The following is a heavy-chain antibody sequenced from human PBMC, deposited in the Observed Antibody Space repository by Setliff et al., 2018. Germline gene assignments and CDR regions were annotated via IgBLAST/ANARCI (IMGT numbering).Heavy chain of an antibody. J-gene: IGHJ4*02. CDR1: GASISSGNDF. CDR2: IYTNGGT. Sequence: PSETLSLTCSVSGASISSGNDFWNWIRQPAGKGLEWIGNIYTNGGTDYSPSLRSRVTISLGTSKNQFSLQLTSVTAADTAIYYCAREPWYYNFWSGYTRDYFDYWGQGTLVTVSS. D-gene: IGHD3-3*01. V-gene: IGHV4-61*09. CDR3: AREPWYYNFWSGYTRDYFDY.